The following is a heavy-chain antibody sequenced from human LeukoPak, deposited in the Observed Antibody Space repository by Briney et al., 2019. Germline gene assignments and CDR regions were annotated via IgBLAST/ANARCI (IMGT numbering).Heavy chain of an antibody. Sequence: GGSLRLSCAASGFTFSSYSMNWVRQAPGKGLEWVSSISSSSSYIYYADSVKGRFTISRDNAKNSLYLQMNSLRAEDTAVYYCARVSSPSGDYYGMDVWGQGTTVTVSS. V-gene: IGHV3-21*01. CDR3: ARVSSPSGDYYGMDV. J-gene: IGHJ6*02. D-gene: IGHD7-27*01. CDR1: GFTFSSYS. CDR2: ISSSSSYI.